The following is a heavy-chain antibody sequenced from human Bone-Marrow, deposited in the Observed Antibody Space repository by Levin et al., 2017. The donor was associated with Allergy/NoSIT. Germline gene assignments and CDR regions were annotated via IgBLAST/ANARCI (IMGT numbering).Heavy chain of an antibody. Sequence: GESLKISCKASGYTFTSYGISWVRQAPGQGLEWMGWISAYNGNTNYAQKLQGRVTMTTDTSTSTAYMELRSLRSDDTAVYYCAREQDVSGYDFGGDPESDDAFDIWGQGTMVTVSS. D-gene: IGHD5-12*01. CDR2: ISAYNGNT. CDR1: GYTFTSYG. V-gene: IGHV1-18*01. CDR3: AREQDVSGYDFGGDPESDDAFDI. J-gene: IGHJ3*02.